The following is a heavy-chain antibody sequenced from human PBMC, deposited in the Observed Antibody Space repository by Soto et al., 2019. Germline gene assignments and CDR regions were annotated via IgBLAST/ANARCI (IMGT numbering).Heavy chain of an antibody. Sequence: PGESLKISCKGSGYSFTSYWIGWVRQMPGKGLGWMGIIYPGGSDTRYSPSFQGQVTISADKSISTAYLQWSSLKASDTAMYYCARRTVAGNGRYYYYGMDVWGQGTTVTSP. CDR3: ARRTVAGNGRYYYYGMDV. V-gene: IGHV5-51*01. CDR1: GYSFTSYW. J-gene: IGHJ6*02. D-gene: IGHD6-19*01. CDR2: IYPGGSDT.